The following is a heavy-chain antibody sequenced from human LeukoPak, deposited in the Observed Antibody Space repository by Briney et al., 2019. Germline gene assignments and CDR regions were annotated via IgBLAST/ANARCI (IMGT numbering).Heavy chain of an antibody. CDR3: ARDLPPYYFDY. Sequence: ASVKVSCKASGGIFSSYAISWVRQAPGQGLEWMGRIIPILGIADYAQKFQGRVTITADKSTSTAYMDLSSLRSEDTAVYYCARDLPPYYFDYWGQGTLVTVSS. V-gene: IGHV1-69*04. J-gene: IGHJ4*02. CDR2: IIPILGIA. CDR1: GGIFSSYA.